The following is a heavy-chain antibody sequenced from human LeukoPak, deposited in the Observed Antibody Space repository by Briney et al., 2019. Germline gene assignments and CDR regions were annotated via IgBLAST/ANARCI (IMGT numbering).Heavy chain of an antibody. V-gene: IGHV4-39*07. CDR3: ATVVVPAAMSGGWFDP. CDR1: GGSISSSSYY. J-gene: IGHJ5*02. D-gene: IGHD2-2*01. Sequence: SETLSLTCTVSGGSISSSSYYWGWIRQPPGKGLEWIGEINHSGSTNYNPSLKSRVTISVDTSKNQFSLKLSSVTAADTAVYYCATVVVPAAMSGGWFDPWGQGTLVTVSS. CDR2: INHSGST.